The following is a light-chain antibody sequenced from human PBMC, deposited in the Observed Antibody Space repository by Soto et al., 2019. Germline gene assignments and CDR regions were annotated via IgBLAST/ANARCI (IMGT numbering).Light chain of an antibody. CDR1: QSVSSS. J-gene: IGKJ5*01. CDR2: GAS. Sequence: EIVLTQSPATLSSSPGERAILSCRASQSVSSSLAWYQQKPGQAPRLLIYGASNRAGGIPARFSGSGSGTDFTLTISSLEPEDFAVYYCQQRSNWPVTFGQGTRLEIK. CDR3: QQRSNWPVT. V-gene: IGKV3-11*01.